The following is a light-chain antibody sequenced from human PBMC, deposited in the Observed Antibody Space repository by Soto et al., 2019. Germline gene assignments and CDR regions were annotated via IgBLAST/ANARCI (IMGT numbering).Light chain of an antibody. J-gene: IGKJ5*01. CDR3: QQRSNWPSIT. Sequence: EVVLTQSPATLSVSPGERATLSCRASQTVGSNLAWYQHKPGQAPRLLISGASTRATGVPARFSGSGSGTEFALTISSLQSEDFTVYFCQQRSNWPSITFGQGTRLEIK. CDR1: QTVGSN. V-gene: IGKV3-15*01. CDR2: GAS.